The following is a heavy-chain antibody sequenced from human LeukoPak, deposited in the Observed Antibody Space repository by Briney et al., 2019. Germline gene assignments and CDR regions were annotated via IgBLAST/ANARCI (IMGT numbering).Heavy chain of an antibody. CDR3: ARQPTDIVVVPAAISGIDYYGMDV. CDR1: GYRFTSYW. J-gene: IGHJ6*04. D-gene: IGHD2-2*02. CDR2: IDPSDSYT. V-gene: IGHV5-10-1*01. Sequence: GESLRISCKGSGYRFTSYWISWVRQMPGKGLEWMGRIDPSDSYTNYSPSFQGHVTISADKSISTAYLQWSSLKASDTAMYYCARQPTDIVVVPAAISGIDYYGMDVWGKGTTVTVSS.